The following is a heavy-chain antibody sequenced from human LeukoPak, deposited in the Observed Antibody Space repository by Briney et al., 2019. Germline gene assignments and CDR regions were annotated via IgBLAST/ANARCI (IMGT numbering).Heavy chain of an antibody. V-gene: IGHV3-23*01. J-gene: IGHJ4*02. Sequence: GGCLRPXCAAAAFTFSSYAMGWVRRAPGKGMEWVSGDRAIDDNTSHADNLKGRFTITRDTSKNTLYLQMTSLRAEDTAVYYCARATLWTSNSSSWGRGGQGTLVTVSS. CDR2: DRAIDDNT. CDR3: ARATLWTSNSSSWGR. D-gene: IGHD6-13*01. CDR1: AFTFSSYA.